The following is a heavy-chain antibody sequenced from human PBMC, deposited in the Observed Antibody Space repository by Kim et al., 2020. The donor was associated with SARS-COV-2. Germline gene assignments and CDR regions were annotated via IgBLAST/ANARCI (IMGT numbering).Heavy chain of an antibody. CDR2: I. V-gene: IGHV3-21*01. J-gene: IGHJ3*02. D-gene: IGHD3-16*01. CDR3: ARDCGWGALDI. Sequence: IYYADTVKGRVTSARDNAKNSLYRQMNSLRAEDTAVYYGARDCGWGALDIWGQGTMGTVSS.